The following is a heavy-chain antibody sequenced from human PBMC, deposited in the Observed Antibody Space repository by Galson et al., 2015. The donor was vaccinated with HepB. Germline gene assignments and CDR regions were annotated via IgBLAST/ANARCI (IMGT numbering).Heavy chain of an antibody. CDR2: INANTGNP. J-gene: IGHJ6*03. CDR3: AREAPGYDYYMDV. D-gene: IGHD6-6*01. Sequence: SVKVSCKDPGYNYNIYAMNWVRQAPGQGLEWMGWINANTGNPTYAQGFTGRFVFSLDTSVSTAYLRISSLKDEDTAVYYCAREAPGYDYYMDVWGKGTTITVSS. CDR1: GYNYNIYA. V-gene: IGHV7-4-1*02.